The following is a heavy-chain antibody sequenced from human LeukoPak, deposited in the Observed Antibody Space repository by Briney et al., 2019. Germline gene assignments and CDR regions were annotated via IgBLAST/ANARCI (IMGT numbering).Heavy chain of an antibody. Sequence: GASVKVSCKASGYTFTGYYMHWVRQAPGQGLEWMGRINPNSGGTNYAQKLQGRVAMTTDTSTSTAYMELRSLRSDDTAVYYCARDPPKWDLPTGSDYWGQGTLVTVSS. CDR1: GYTFTGYY. J-gene: IGHJ4*02. D-gene: IGHD1-26*01. CDR3: ARDPPKWDLPTGSDY. V-gene: IGHV1-2*06. CDR2: INPNSGGT.